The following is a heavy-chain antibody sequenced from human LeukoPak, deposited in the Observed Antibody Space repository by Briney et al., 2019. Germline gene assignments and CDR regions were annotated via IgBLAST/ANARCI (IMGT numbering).Heavy chain of an antibody. CDR2: IYYSGST. CDR3: ASSTIESPLSY. CDR1: GGSISSYY. J-gene: IGHJ4*02. D-gene: IGHD2/OR15-2a*01. Sequence: SETLSLTCTVSGGSISSYYWSWIRQPPGKGLEWIGYIYYSGSTNYNPSLESRVTISVDTSKNQFSLKLTSVTAADTAVYYCASSTIESPLSYWGQGTLVTVSS. V-gene: IGHV4-59*01.